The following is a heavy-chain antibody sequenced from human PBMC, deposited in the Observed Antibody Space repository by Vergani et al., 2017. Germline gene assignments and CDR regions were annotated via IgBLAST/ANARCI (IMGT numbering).Heavy chain of an antibody. Sequence: QVQLVQSGAEVKKPGASVKVSCKASGYTFSTYGISWVRQAPGQGLEWMGWISAYNGNTNYPEKFQGRLTMTTDTSTRTAYMELRSLRSDDTAVYYCASGGSSPLFWFDPWGQGTLVTVSS. CDR1: GYTFSTYG. D-gene: IGHD5/OR15-5a*01. CDR3: ASGGSSPLFWFDP. J-gene: IGHJ5*02. CDR2: ISAYNGNT. V-gene: IGHV1-18*01.